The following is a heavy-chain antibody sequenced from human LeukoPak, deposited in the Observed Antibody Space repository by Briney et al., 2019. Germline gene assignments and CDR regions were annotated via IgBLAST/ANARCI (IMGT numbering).Heavy chain of an antibody. CDR3: AKDGGLWVSAHWGDS. D-gene: IGHD7-27*01. CDR2: ITTSGGNT. J-gene: IGHJ4*02. Sequence: GGSLRLSCAASGFTFSGYTMSWVRQAPGKGLEWVSTITTSGGNTYYADSVKGRFTVSRDNSKNTLFLQMNSLRAEDTAVYYCAKDGGLWVSAHWGDSWGRGTLVTVSS. CDR1: GFTFSGYT. V-gene: IGHV3-23*01.